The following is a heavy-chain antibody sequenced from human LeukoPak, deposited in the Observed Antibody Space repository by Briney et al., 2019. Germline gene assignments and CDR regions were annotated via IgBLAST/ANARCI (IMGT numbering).Heavy chain of an antibody. CDR1: GGSISSSTDY. Sequence: SETLSLTCTASGGSISSSTDYWAWIRQPPGKGLEWIVTMYYSGDTYHNPSLKSRVTMSVDTSKNQVSLMLSSVTAADTAVYYCGRSSIVRGFDNWGPGTLVTVSS. CDR3: GRSSIVRGFDN. V-gene: IGHV4-39*01. D-gene: IGHD1-26*01. CDR2: MYYSGDT. J-gene: IGHJ4*02.